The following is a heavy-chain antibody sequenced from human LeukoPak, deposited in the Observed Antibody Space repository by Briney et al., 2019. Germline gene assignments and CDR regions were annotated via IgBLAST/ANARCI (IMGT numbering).Heavy chain of an antibody. Sequence: PSETLSLTCTVSGGSISSSSYYWGWIRQPPGKGLEWIGSIYYSGSTYYNPSLKSRVTISVDTSKNQFSLKLSSVTAADTAVYYCAREPSPWAYDRNDYWGQGTLVTVSS. V-gene: IGHV4-39*07. D-gene: IGHD3-22*01. CDR2: IYYSGST. CDR3: AREPSPWAYDRNDY. CDR1: GGSISSSSYY. J-gene: IGHJ4*02.